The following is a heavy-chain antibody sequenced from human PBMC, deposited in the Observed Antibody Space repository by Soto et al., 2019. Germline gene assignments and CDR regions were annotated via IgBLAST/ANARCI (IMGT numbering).Heavy chain of an antibody. CDR2: IYYSGST. V-gene: IGHV4-31*03. D-gene: IGHD3-3*01. Sequence: SETLSLTCTVSGGSISSGGYYWSWIRQHPGRGLEWIGYIYYSGSTYYNPSLKSRVTISVDTSKNQFSLKLSSVTAADTAVYYCARGGERITIFGVVIRPYYYGMDVWGQGTTVTVSS. J-gene: IGHJ6*02. CDR1: GGSISSGGYY. CDR3: ARGGERITIFGVVIRPYYYGMDV.